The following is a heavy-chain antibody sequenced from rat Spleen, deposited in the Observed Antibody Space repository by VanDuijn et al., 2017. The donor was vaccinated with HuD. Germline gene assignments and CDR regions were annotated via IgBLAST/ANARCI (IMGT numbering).Heavy chain of an antibody. CDR1: GFTFSDYY. CDR3: ARLRLPGYWYFDF. CDR2: ISYDGSST. Sequence: EVQLVESDGGLVQPGRSLKFSCTASGFTFSDYYMAWVRQAPTKGLEWVATISYDGSSTYYRDSVKGRFTISRDNAKSTLYLQMDSLRSEDTATYYCARLRLPGYWYFDFWGPGTMVTVSS. D-gene: IGHD1-4*01. J-gene: IGHJ1*01. V-gene: IGHV5-7*01.